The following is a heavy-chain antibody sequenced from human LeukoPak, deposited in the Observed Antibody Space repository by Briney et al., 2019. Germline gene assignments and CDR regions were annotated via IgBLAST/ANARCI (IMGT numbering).Heavy chain of an antibody. Sequence: GGSLRLSCAASGFTFSSYAMSWVRQAPGKGLEWVSSISGGSSYIYYADSVKGRFTISRDNAKNSLYLQMNSLRAEDTAVYYCARVIGGATPYYFDYWGQGTLVTVSS. CDR2: ISGGSSYI. CDR1: GFTFSSYA. V-gene: IGHV3-21*01. J-gene: IGHJ4*02. D-gene: IGHD1-26*01. CDR3: ARVIGGATPYYFDY.